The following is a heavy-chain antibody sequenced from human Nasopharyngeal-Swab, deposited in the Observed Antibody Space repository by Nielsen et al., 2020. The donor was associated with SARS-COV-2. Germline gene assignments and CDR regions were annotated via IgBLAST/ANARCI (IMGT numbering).Heavy chain of an antibody. Sequence: LSLTCAASGFTFSNCGMSWVRQTPGKGLEWVSSISRDSFYIYYADSLKGRFTISRDNAKNSLYLQMNTLSAEDTAVYYCAKIGVAGQWFFDVWGRGTLVTVSS. CDR3: AKIGVAGQWFFDV. V-gene: IGHV3-21*01. D-gene: IGHD6-19*01. J-gene: IGHJ2*01. CDR1: GFTFSNCG. CDR2: ISRDSFYI.